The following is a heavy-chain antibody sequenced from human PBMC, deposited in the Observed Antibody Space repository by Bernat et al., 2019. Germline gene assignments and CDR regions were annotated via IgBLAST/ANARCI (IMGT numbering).Heavy chain of an antibody. J-gene: IGHJ4*02. Sequence: QVQLQESGPGLVKPSGTLSLTCAVSGGSISSSNWWCWVRQPPAKGVEWFGEIYHSGSTNYTPSIKRRVTISVDKSKNQFSLKLSTVTAADTAVYYCARDDYYDSSGYKPLDYWGQGTLVTVSS. D-gene: IGHD3-22*01. CDR3: ARDDYYDSSGYKPLDY. CDR2: IYHSGST. V-gene: IGHV4-4*02. CDR1: GGSISSSNW.